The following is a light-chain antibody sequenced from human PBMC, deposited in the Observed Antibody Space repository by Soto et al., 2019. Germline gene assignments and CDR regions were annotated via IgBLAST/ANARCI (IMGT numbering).Light chain of an antibody. CDR1: SSDIGAYNY. CDR2: EVS. Sequence: QSVLPHPPSASWSPGHSVTISCTGTSSDIGAYNYVSWYQQHPGKVPKLMIYEVSKRPSGVPDRFSASKSGNTASLTVSGLQAEDEADYYCSSHGGANNFYVFGTGTKVTVL. J-gene: IGLJ1*01. CDR3: SSHGGANNFYV. V-gene: IGLV2-8*01.